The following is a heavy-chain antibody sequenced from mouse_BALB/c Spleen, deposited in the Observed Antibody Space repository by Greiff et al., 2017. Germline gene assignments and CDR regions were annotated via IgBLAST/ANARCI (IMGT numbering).Heavy chain of an antibody. J-gene: IGHJ2*01. CDR2: IDPENGDT. D-gene: IGHD4-1*01. CDR1: GFNIKDYY. CDR3: NLANWDDY. Sequence: VQLQQSGAELVRSGASVKLSCTASGFNIKDYYMHWVKQRPEQGLEWIGWIDPENGDTEYAPKFQGKATMTADTSSNTAYLQLSSLTSEDTAVYYCNLANWDDYWGQGTTLTVSS. V-gene: IGHV14-4*02.